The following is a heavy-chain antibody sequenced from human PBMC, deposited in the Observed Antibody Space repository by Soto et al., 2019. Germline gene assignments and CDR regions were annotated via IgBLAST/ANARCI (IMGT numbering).Heavy chain of an antibody. CDR1: GYAFPHYV. J-gene: IGHJ4*02. V-gene: IGHV1-18*01. D-gene: IGHD1-26*01. CDR2: STHTGNA. CDR3: ARSGEHPLDY. Sequence: ASVKVSCKTSGYAFPHYVINWVRQAPGHGLEWMGFSTHTGNANYAQNFQGRVVLTTDTSTSTAYMEVTSLTSDDTAVYYCARSGEHPLDYWGQGTPVTVSS.